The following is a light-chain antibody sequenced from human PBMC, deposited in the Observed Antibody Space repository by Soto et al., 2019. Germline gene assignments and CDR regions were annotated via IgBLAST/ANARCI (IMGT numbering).Light chain of an antibody. CDR1: QSVSSNY. J-gene: IGKJ5*01. V-gene: IGKV3D-20*02. Sequence: EIVLTQSPGTLSLSPGERATLSCRASQSVSSNYLAWYQQKPGQAPRLLIYGASSRATGIPDRFSGSGSGTDFILTISRLEPEDFAVYYCQQRSTWPPITFGQGTRLEIK. CDR2: GAS. CDR3: QQRSTWPPIT.